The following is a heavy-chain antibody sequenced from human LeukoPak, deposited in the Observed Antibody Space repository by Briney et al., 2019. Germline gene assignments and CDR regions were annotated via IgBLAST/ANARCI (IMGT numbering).Heavy chain of an antibody. V-gene: IGHV1-69*05. CDR3: AREQGD. Sequence: ASVKVSCKASGGTFSSYAISWVRQAPGQGLEWMGGIIPIFGTANYAQKLQGRVTMTTDTSTSTAYMELRSLRSDDTAVYYCAREQGDWGQGTLVTVSS. CDR2: IIPIFGTA. J-gene: IGHJ4*02. CDR1: GGTFSSYA.